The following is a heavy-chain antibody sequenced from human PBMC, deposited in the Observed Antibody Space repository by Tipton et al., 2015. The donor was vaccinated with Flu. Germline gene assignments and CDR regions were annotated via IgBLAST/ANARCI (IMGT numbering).Heavy chain of an antibody. V-gene: IGHV4-4*07. CDR3: ARGRLARPEWEPHI. D-gene: IGHD1-26*01. J-gene: IGHJ4*02. CDR2: IYPGVST. CDR1: ADSISDYY. Sequence: TLSLTCTVSADSISDYYWSWVRQSAGKGLEWIGRIYPGVSTNYNPSLKSRLTLSVDTSKRQFSLRLTSVTAADTAVYYCARGRLARPEWEPHIWGQGTLVTVSS.